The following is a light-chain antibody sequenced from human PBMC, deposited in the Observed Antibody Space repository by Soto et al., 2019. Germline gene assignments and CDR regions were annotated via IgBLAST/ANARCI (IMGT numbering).Light chain of an antibody. CDR1: SRDVGSYNL. J-gene: IGLJ1*01. V-gene: IGLV2-23*01. Sequence: QSALTQPASVSGSPGQSITISCTGTSRDVGSYNLVSWYQLHPGKVPKLIIYEDTKRPSGISSRFSGSESGITAFLTISGLQAEDEADYYCCSYAGSSTYVFGTGTKVTVL. CDR2: EDT. CDR3: CSYAGSSTYV.